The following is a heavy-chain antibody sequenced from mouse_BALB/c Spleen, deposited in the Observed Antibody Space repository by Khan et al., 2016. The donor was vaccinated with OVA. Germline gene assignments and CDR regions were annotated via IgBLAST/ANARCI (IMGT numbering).Heavy chain of an antibody. V-gene: IGHV8-12*01. CDR2: IYWDDDK. D-gene: IGHD2-4*01. Sequence: QVTLKESGPGILQPSQTLNLTCSFSGFSLSASGVSVSWIRQPSGKGLEWLAHIYWDDDKRSNPSLKRRLTIYKDTSRNQVFLNITSVDTADTATYYCARRPRGVYSDYLFAYWGQGTLVTVSA. CDR1: GFSLSASGVS. J-gene: IGHJ3*01. CDR3: ARRPRGVYSDYLFAY.